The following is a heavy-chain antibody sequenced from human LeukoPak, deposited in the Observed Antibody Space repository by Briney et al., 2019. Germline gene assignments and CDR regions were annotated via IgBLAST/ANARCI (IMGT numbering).Heavy chain of an antibody. J-gene: IGHJ4*02. CDR1: GFTFDFYW. CDR2: ILPDGSQK. V-gene: IGHV3-7*01. Sequence: GGSLRLSCVASGFTFDFYWMTWVRQAPGKGLEWLANILPDGSQKYYVDSVRGRFTISRDNPKNSLYLQINNLRAEDTAVYYCGRLAHNAWYAIDFWGQGTLVTVSS. CDR3: GRLAHNAWYAIDF. D-gene: IGHD2-2*01.